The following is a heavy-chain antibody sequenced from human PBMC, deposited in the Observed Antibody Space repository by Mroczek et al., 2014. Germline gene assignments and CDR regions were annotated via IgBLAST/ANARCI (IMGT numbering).Heavy chain of an antibody. V-gene: IGHV3-23*01. J-gene: IGHJ4*02. CDR3: AKDFTPYCSSTSCYMGSFDY. Sequence: ESGGGLVQPGGVPETLLCSSGFTFSSYAMSWVRQAPGKGLEWVSAISGSGGSTYYADSVKGRFTISRDNSKNTLYLQMNSLRAEDTAVYYCAKDFTPYCSSTSCYMGSFDYWGQGTLVTVSS. CDR1: GFTFSSYA. D-gene: IGHD2-2*02. CDR2: ISGSGGST.